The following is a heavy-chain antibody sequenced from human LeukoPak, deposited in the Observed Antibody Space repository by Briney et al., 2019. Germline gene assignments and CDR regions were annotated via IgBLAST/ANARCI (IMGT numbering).Heavy chain of an antibody. CDR2: ISGSGGST. J-gene: IGHJ4*02. Sequence: GGSLRLSCAASGFTFSSYAMSWVRQAPGRGLEWVSAISGSGGSTYYADSVKGRFTISRDNSKHTLYLQMNSLRAEDTAVYYCAKHSSSSSWYRNDYWGQGTLVTVSS. V-gene: IGHV3-23*01. CDR3: AKHSSSSSWYRNDY. CDR1: GFTFSSYA. D-gene: IGHD6-13*01.